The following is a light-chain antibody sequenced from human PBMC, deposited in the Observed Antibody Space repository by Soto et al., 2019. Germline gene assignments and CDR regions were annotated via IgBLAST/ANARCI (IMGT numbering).Light chain of an antibody. Sequence: ENVLTQSLGTLSLSPGERATLSCRASQSFRSSYLAWYLQKPGQAPRLLIYGTSTRATGVPDRFSGSGSQTDFTRTISRLEPEDFAVYYCQQYGSLGTFGQGTRVEIK. CDR1: QSFRSSY. CDR2: GTS. CDR3: QQYGSLGT. V-gene: IGKV3-20*01. J-gene: IGKJ1*01.